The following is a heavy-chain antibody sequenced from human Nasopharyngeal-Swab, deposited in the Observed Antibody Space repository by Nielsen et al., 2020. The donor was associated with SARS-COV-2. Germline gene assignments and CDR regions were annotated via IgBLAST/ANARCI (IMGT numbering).Heavy chain of an antibody. D-gene: IGHD3-9*01. Sequence: WIRQPPGKGLEWVAVIWYDGSNKYYADSVKGRFTISRDNSKNTLYLQMNSLRAEDTAVYYCARDSTYDILTGYPFDYWGRGTLVTVSS. CDR3: ARDSTYDILTGYPFDY. CDR2: IWYDGSNK. V-gene: IGHV3-33*01. J-gene: IGHJ4*02.